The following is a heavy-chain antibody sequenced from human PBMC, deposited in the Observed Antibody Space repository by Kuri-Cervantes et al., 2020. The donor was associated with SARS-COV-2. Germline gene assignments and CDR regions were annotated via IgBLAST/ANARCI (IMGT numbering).Heavy chain of an antibody. CDR1: TGSFSNYY. CDR3: ARGWYPVGATILYYFDY. J-gene: IGHJ4*02. CDR2: INLSGGT. D-gene: IGHD1-26*01. V-gene: IGHV4-34*01. Sequence: SETLSLTCAVYTGSFSNYYWSWIRQPPGKGLEWIGDINLSGGTNYNPSLKSRVTISVDTSKNQFSLKLSSVTAADTAVYYCARGWYPVGATILYYFDYWGQGTLVTVSS.